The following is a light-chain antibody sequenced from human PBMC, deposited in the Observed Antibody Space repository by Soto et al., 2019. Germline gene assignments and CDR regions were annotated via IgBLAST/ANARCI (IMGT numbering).Light chain of an antibody. Sequence: EIVMTQSPATLSVSPGERVTLSCRASQSVSTNLAWYQQKPGQAPRLLIYGASTRATGIPARFSGSGSGTEFTLTISSLQSEDFAVYYCQQYNNWPLLTFGGGTKVESK. V-gene: IGKV3-15*01. CDR3: QQYNNWPLLT. CDR1: QSVSTN. J-gene: IGKJ4*01. CDR2: GAS.